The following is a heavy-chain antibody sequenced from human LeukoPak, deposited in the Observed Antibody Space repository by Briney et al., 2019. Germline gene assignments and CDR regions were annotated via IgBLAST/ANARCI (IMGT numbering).Heavy chain of an antibody. V-gene: IGHV3-23*01. Sequence: GGSLRLSCAASGLPFSSSAMTWVRQAPGKGLEWVSTITDTGDSTHYADSVKGRFTFSRDNSKNTLYLQMNSLRAEDTAVYYCVREDTPATANYWGQGTLVTISS. CDR1: GLPFSSSA. CDR3: VREDTPATANY. J-gene: IGHJ4*02. D-gene: IGHD2-21*02. CDR2: ITDTGDST.